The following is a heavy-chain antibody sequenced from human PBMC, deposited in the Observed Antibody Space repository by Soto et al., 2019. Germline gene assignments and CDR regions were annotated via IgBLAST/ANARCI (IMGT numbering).Heavy chain of an antibody. Sequence: GGSLRLSCAASGFTFSSYWMSWVRQAPGKGLEWVANIKQDGSEKYYVDSVKGRFTISRDNAKNSLYLQMNSLRAEDTAVYYCARGITMVRGVIIYYYYYMDVWGKGTTVTVSS. V-gene: IGHV3-7*01. CDR3: ARGITMVRGVIIYYYYYMDV. D-gene: IGHD3-10*01. J-gene: IGHJ6*03. CDR2: IKQDGSEK. CDR1: GFTFSSYW.